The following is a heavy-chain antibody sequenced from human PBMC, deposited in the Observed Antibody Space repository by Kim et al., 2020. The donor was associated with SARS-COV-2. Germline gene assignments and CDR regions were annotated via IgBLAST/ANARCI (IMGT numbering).Heavy chain of an antibody. J-gene: IGHJ3*02. V-gene: IGHV3-7*01. CDR1: GFTFSSYW. CDR2: IKQDGSEK. CDR3: AREVPAAIMGPDAFDI. D-gene: IGHD2-2*01. Sequence: GGSLRLSCAASGFTFSSYWMSWVRQAPGKGLEWVANIKQDGSEKYYVDSVKGRFTISRDNAKNSLYLQMNSLRAEDTAVYYCAREVPAAIMGPDAFDIWGQGTMVTVSS.